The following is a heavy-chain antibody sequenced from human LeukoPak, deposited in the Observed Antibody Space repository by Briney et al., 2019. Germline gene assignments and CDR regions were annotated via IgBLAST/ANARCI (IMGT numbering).Heavy chain of an antibody. J-gene: IGHJ4*02. D-gene: IGHD5-12*01. CDR3: AKVPMVATFLGIDY. CDR1: GFTFSSYG. CDR2: ISYDGSIQ. V-gene: IGHV3-30*18. Sequence: GRSLRLFCAASGFTFSSYGMHWVRQAPGKGLEWVAVISYDGSIQYYADSVKGRFTISRDNSKNTLYLQMNSLRAEDTAVYYCAKVPMVATFLGIDYWGQGTLVTVSS.